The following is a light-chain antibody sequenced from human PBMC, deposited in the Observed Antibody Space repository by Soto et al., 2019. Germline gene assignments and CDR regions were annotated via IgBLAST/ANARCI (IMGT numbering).Light chain of an antibody. CDR3: SSYTSSSTSCV. Sequence: QSALTQPASVSGSPGQSITISCTGTSSDVGGYNFVSWYQQHPGNAPKLMISDVSNRPSGVSNRFSGSKSGNTASLTISGLQAEDEADYYCSSYTSSSTSCVFGTGTKVTVL. CDR1: SSDVGGYNF. V-gene: IGLV2-14*03. CDR2: DVS. J-gene: IGLJ1*01.